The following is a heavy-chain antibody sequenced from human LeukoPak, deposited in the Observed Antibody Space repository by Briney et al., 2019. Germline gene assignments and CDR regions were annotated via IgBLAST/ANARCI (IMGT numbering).Heavy chain of an antibody. D-gene: IGHD2-15*01. CDR1: GFTFNNYE. CDR3: VRAVYCSGGSCTLLPPL. J-gene: IGHJ4*02. Sequence: PGGSLRLSCAASGFTFNNYEMNWVRQAPGKGLEWVSYISSSGNTIYYANSVKGRFIISRDNAKGSLYLQMNSLRAGDTAVYYCVRAVYCSGGSCTLLPPLWGQGALVTVSS. CDR2: ISSSGNTI. V-gene: IGHV3-48*03.